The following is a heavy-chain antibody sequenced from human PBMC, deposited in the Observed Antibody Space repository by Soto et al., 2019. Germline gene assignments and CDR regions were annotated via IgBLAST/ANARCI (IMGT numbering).Heavy chain of an antibody. D-gene: IGHD5-18*01. V-gene: IGHV5-51*01. CDR2: IYPGDSDT. J-gene: IGHJ6*02. CDR1: GYSFTSYW. Sequence: GESLKISCKGSGYSFTSYWIGWVRQMPGKGLEWMGIIYPGDSDTRYSPSFQGQVTISADKSLSTAYPQWSSLKASDTAMYYCARRASRGYSYGYDYYYGMDVWGQGTTVTVSS. CDR3: ARRASRGYSYGYDYYYGMDV.